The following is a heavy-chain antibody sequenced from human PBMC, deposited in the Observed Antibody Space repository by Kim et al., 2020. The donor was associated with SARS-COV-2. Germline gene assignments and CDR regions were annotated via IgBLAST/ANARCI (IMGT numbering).Heavy chain of an antibody. CDR1: GFTFSSYA. D-gene: IGHD3-22*01. J-gene: IGHJ4*02. V-gene: IGHV3-23*01. Sequence: GGSLRLSCAASGFTFSSYAMSWVRQAPGKGLEWVSAISGSGGSTYYADSVKGRFTISRDNSKNTLYLQMNNLRAEDTAVYYCVKDSSGYYHDYFDYWGQGTLVTVSS. CDR2: ISGSGGST. CDR3: VKDSSGYYHDYFDY.